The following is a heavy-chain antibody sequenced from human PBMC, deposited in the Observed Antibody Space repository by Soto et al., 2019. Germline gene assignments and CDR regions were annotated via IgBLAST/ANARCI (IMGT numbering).Heavy chain of an antibody. Sequence: PGGSLRLSCAASGFTFSSYAMSWVRQAPGKGLEWVSFIGGSAVKTLYADSVRGRFTISRDNSKNTLFLQMNSLRVEDTALYYCARSAYYFDTSSHYSGYYFDSWGQGALVTVSS. CDR2: IGGSAVKT. CDR3: ARSAYYFDTSSHYSGYYFDS. CDR1: GFTFSSYA. V-gene: IGHV3-23*01. J-gene: IGHJ4*02. D-gene: IGHD3-22*01.